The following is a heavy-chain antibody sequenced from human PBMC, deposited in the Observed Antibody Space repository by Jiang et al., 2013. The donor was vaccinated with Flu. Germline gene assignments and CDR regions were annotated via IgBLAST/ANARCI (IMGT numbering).Heavy chain of an antibody. CDR1: GYTFTSYA. CDR2: INAGNGNT. V-gene: IGHV1-3*01. D-gene: IGHD3-10*01. J-gene: IGHJ4*02. CDR3: ARGVPDYGSGSSSTYYFDY. Sequence: SGAEVKKPGSSVKVSCKASGYTFTSYAMHWVRQAPGQRLEWMGWINAGNGNTKYSQKFQGRVTITRDTSASTAYMELSSLRSEDTAVYYCARGVPDYGSGSSSTYYFDYWGQGTLVTVSS.